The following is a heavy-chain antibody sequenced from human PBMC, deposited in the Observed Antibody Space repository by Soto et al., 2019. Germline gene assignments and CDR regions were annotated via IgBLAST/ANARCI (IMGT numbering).Heavy chain of an antibody. CDR3: ARAEYYDYVWGSYRYTYGGSYYYYGMDV. D-gene: IGHD3-16*02. V-gene: IGHV3-30-3*01. CDR1: GFTFSSYA. Sequence: QVQLVESGGGVVQPGRSLRLSCAASGFTFSSYAMHWVRQAPGKGLEWVAVISYDGSNKYYADSVKGRFTISRDNSKNTRYLQMNSLRAEDKAVYYCARAEYYDYVWGSYRYTYGGSYYYYGMDVWGQGTTVTVSS. CDR2: ISYDGSNK. J-gene: IGHJ6*02.